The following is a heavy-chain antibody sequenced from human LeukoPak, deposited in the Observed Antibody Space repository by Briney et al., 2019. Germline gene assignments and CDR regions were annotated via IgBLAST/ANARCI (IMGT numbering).Heavy chain of an antibody. J-gene: IGHJ4*02. V-gene: IGHV3-7*01. D-gene: IGHD3-3*01. CDR2: IKQDGSEK. Sequence: GGSLRLSCAASGFSFSTYWMNWVRQAPGRGLEWVANIKQDGSEKYYVDSVEGRFTISRDNAKNSLYLQLNSLRAEDTAVYYCARRVRSGFFDNWGQGTLVTVSS. CDR1: GFSFSTYW. CDR3: ARRVRSGFFDN.